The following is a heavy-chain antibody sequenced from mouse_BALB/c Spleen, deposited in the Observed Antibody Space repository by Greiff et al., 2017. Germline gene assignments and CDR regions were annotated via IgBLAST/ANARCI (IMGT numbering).Heavy chain of an antibody. J-gene: IGHJ4*01. CDR1: GFSLTSYG. CDR2: IWGDGST. CDR3: ARKGGLYAMDY. V-gene: IGHV2-3*01. Sequence: QVQLKESGPGLVAPSQSLSITCTVSGFSLTSYGVSWVRQPPGKGLEWLGVIWGDGSTNYHSALISRLSISKDNSKSQVFFKMNSLQANDTAIYYCARKGGLYAMDYWGQGTSVTVSS.